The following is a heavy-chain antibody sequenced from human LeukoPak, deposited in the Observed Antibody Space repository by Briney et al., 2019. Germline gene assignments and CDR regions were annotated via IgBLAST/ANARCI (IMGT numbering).Heavy chain of an antibody. CDR1: GFTFSSYS. J-gene: IGHJ5*01. D-gene: IGHD6-13*01. Sequence: LTGGSLRLSCAASGFTFSSYSMNWVRQAPGKGLEWVSYISSSSSIIFYADSVKGRFTISRDNAKNSLYLQMNSLRAEDTAVYYCARDVAVVGIAWFDSWGQGTLVTVSS. CDR2: ISSSSSII. V-gene: IGHV3-48*01. CDR3: ARDVAVVGIAWFDS.